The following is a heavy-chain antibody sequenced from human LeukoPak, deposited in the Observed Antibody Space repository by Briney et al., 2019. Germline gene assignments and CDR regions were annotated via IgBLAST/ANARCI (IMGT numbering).Heavy chain of an antibody. CDR1: GFSFSNAW. J-gene: IGHJ4*02. Sequence: GGSLRLSCAASGFSFSNAWMSWVRQAPGQGLEWAGRIKSKTDDGTTQYAAPVKGRFTILRDDSKNTLYLQMNSLRAEDTAVYYCASNFHGGYHYWGQGTLVTVSS. CDR2: IKSKTDDGTT. CDR3: ASNFHGGYHY. D-gene: IGHD4-17*01. V-gene: IGHV3-15*05.